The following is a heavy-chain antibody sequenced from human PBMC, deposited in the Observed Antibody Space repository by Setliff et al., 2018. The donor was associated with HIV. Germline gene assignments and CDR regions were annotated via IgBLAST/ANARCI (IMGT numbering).Heavy chain of an antibody. V-gene: IGHV1-2*02. Sequence: ASVKVSCKASGYSFSNHSMLWVRQAPGQRLEWMGWINPNSGGTNYEQMFQGRVTMTRDTSISTAYMELSRLRSDDTAVYYCARDDHGDPFDYWGQGTLVTVSS. D-gene: IGHD4-17*01. J-gene: IGHJ4*02. CDR1: GYSFSNHS. CDR2: INPNSGGT. CDR3: ARDDHGDPFDY.